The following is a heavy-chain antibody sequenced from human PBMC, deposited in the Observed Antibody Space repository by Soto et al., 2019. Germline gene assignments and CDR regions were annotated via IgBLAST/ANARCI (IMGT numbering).Heavy chain of an antibody. CDR2: MSSSSSYT. D-gene: IGHD5-12*01. CDR1: GFTFSDYY. V-gene: IGHV3-11*05. CDR3: ARDHHRYSGYDYVHY. J-gene: IGHJ4*02. Sequence: QVQLVESGGGLVKPGGSLRLSCAASGFTFSDYYMRWIRQAPGKGLEWVSYMSSSSSYTNYADSVKGRFTISRHNAKNSLYLQMSSLRAAVTALYYCARDHHRYSGYDYVHYWGQGTLVTVSS.